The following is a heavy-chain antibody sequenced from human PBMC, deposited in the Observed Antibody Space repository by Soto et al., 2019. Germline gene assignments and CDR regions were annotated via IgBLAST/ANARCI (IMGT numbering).Heavy chain of an antibody. CDR3: ARGPSADKVDY. CDR1: GGSSSSGGYY. V-gene: IGHV4-30-4*01. J-gene: IGHJ4*02. D-gene: IGHD3-3*01. Sequence: QVQLQESGPGLVEPSQTLSLTCTVSGGSSSSGGYYWSWIRQPPGKGLEWVGHIYNSGSTYSNPSLKSRVTISVDTSKNQFSLKLSSVTAADTAVYYCARGPSADKVDYWGQGTLVTVSS. CDR2: IYNSGST.